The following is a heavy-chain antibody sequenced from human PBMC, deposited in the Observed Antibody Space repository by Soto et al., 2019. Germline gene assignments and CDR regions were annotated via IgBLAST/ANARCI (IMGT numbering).Heavy chain of an antibody. CDR3: AAHLRSSSGQNYYYYGMDV. J-gene: IGHJ6*02. CDR2: INPSGGST. D-gene: IGHD6-6*01. Sequence: ASVKVYCKASGGTFSSYAISWVRQAPGQVLEWMGIINPSGGSTSYAQKFQGRVTMTRDTSTSTVYMELSSLRSEDTAVYYCAAHLRSSSGQNYYYYGMDVWGQGTTVTVSS. CDR1: GGTFSSYA. V-gene: IGHV1-46*01.